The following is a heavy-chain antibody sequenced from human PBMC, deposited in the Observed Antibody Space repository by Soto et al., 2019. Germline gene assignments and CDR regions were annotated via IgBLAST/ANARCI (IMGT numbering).Heavy chain of an antibody. J-gene: IGHJ4*02. Sequence: QVHLVQSGAEVKKPGASVKVSCKCSGYTFTSYGITWVRQAPGQGLEWMGWISAHNGNTDYAQKLQGRVTVTRDTSTSTAYMELRSLRSDDTAVYYCPRGRYGDYWGQGALVTVSS. CDR1: GYTFTSYG. D-gene: IGHD1-1*01. CDR3: PRGRYGDY. CDR2: ISAHNGNT. V-gene: IGHV1-18*01.